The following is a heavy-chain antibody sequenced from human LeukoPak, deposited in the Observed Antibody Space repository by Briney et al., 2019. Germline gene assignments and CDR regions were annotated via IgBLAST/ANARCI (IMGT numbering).Heavy chain of an antibody. D-gene: IGHD6-13*01. J-gene: IGHJ6*03. CDR2: IIPIFGTT. CDR3: ARVVGLTGYSSSWYSGYYYYMDV. Sequence: ASVKVSCKASGGTFSSYAISGVRQAPGQGLEWMGGIIPIFGTTNYAQKFQDRVTITADKSTSTAYMELSSLRSEDTAVYYCARVVGLTGYSSSWYSGYYYYMDVWGKGTTVTVSS. CDR1: GGTFSSYA. V-gene: IGHV1-69*06.